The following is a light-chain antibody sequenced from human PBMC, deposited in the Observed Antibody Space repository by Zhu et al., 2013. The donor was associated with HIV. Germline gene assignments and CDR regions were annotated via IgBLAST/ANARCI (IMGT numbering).Light chain of an antibody. Sequence: EIMMTQSPATLSVSPGERATLSCRASQSVSTNLAWYQQKPGQAPRLLMYGASTRATAIPARFSGSGSGTEFSLTISSLQSEDFAVYYCQQYNKWPPGLTFGGGTKVEIK. V-gene: IGKV3-15*01. J-gene: IGKJ4*01. CDR3: QQYNKWPPGLT. CDR1: QSVSTN. CDR2: GAS.